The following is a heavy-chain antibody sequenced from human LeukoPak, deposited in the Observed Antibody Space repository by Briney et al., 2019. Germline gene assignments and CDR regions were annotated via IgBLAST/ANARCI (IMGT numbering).Heavy chain of an antibody. V-gene: IGHV1-46*01. CDR3: ARGRHILMVTVNFDY. CDR1: GYTSSNDY. CDR2: INPSGGDT. Sequence: ASVKVSCKASGYTSSNDYMHCVRQAPGQGFEWMGIINPSGGDTRYAQKFQGRVSMTRDMSTSTVYMELSSLRSEDTAVYFCARGRHILMVTVNFDYWGQGTLVTVSS. J-gene: IGHJ4*02. D-gene: IGHD2-21*02.